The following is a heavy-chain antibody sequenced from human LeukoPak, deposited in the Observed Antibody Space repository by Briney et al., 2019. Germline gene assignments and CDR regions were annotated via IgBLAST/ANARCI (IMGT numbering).Heavy chain of an antibody. CDR2: IIPIFGTA. D-gene: IGHD4-23*01. Sequence: AASVKVSCKASGGTFSSYAISWVRQAPGQGLEWMGGIIPIFGTANYAQKFQGRVTITADKSTSTAYMELSSLRSEDTAVYYCARDYGGNSGWFDPWGQGTLVTVSS. CDR3: ARDYGGNSGWFDP. V-gene: IGHV1-69*06. J-gene: IGHJ5*02. CDR1: GGTFSSYA.